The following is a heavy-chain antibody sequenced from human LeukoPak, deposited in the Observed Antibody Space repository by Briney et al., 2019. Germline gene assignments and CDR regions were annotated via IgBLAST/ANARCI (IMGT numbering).Heavy chain of an antibody. CDR3: ASLRMYSSSWPYYYYYMDV. V-gene: IGHV3-48*01. CDR2: ISSSSSTI. D-gene: IGHD6-13*01. CDR1: GFTFSSYS. Sequence: GGSLRLSCAASGFTFSSYSMNWVRQAPGEGREGVSYISSSSSTIYYAASVKGRFTISRDNAKNSLYLQMNSLRAEDTAVYYCASLRMYSSSWPYYYYYMDVWGKGTTVTVSS. J-gene: IGHJ6*03.